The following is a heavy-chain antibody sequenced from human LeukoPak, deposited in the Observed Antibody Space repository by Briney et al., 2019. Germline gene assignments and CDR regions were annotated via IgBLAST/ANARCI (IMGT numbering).Heavy chain of an antibody. D-gene: IGHD5-24*01. CDR3: AKNQATIRFPLDI. J-gene: IGHJ4*02. CDR2: ISTTGGYT. Sequence: GGSLRLSCVGSGFSFSTYDMGWVRQTPGKGLEWVSAISTTGGYTEDADSVKGRFTISRDNPQTPHFRQRHSGSAGNTPFYYWAKNQATIRFPLDIWGRGTRVTV. V-gene: IGHV3-23*01. CDR1: GFSFSTYD.